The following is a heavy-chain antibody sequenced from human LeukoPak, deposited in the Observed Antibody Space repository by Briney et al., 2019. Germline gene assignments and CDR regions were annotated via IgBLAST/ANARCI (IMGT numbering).Heavy chain of an antibody. D-gene: IGHD3-3*01. Sequence: ASVKASCKASGYTFTSYGISWVRQAPGQGLEWMGWISAYNGNTNYAQKLQGRVIMTTDTSTSTAYMELRSLRSDDTAVYYCARSPYDFWSGYYTGLSYYYYYMDVWGKGTTVTVSS. CDR1: GYTFTSYG. CDR2: ISAYNGNT. J-gene: IGHJ6*03. V-gene: IGHV1-18*01. CDR3: ARSPYDFWSGYYTGLSYYYYYMDV.